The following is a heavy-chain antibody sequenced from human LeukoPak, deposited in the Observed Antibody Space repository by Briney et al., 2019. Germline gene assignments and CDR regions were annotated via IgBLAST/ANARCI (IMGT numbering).Heavy chain of an antibody. CDR3: AKDRPPMDYYDSSGFDY. J-gene: IGHJ4*02. CDR1: GFTFSSYA. V-gene: IGHV3-23*01. Sequence: GGSLRLSCAASGFTFSSYAMSWVRQAPGKGLEWVSAISGSGGSTYYADSVKGRFTISRDNSKNTLYLQMNSLRAEDTAVYYCAKDRPPMDYYDSSGFDYWGQGTLVTVSS. CDR2: ISGSGGST. D-gene: IGHD3-22*01.